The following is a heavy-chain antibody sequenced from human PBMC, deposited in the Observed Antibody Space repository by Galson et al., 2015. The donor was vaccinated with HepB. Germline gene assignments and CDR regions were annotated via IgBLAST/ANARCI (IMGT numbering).Heavy chain of an antibody. CDR3: ARDLNYDSSGYSAYFDY. Sequence: SVKVSCKASGYTFTGYYMHWVRQAPGQGLEWMGWINPNSGGTNYAQKFQGRVTMTRDTSISTAYMELSRLRSDDTAVYYCARDLNYDSSGYSAYFDYWGQGTLVTVSS. V-gene: IGHV1-2*02. D-gene: IGHD3-22*01. CDR2: INPNSGGT. J-gene: IGHJ4*02. CDR1: GYTFTGYY.